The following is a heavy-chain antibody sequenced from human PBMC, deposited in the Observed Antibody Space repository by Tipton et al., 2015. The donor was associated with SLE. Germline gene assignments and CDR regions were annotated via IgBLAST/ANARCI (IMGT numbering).Heavy chain of an antibody. CDR2: IYYSGTT. Sequence: TLSLTCIVSGYSISSSNWWGWIRQPPGKGLEWIGYIYYSGTTNYNPSLQSRVTISVDTSKNQFSLTLSSVTAADTAVYYCAALTPDYWGLGTLVTVSA. CDR3: AALTPDY. CDR1: GYSISSSNW. V-gene: IGHV4-28*01. J-gene: IGHJ4*02.